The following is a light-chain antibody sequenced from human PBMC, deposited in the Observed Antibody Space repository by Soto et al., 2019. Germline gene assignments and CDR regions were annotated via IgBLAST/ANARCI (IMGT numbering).Light chain of an antibody. CDR2: WAS. CDR1: QSVLYSPNNKNF. CDR3: HHYHTPPWT. V-gene: IGKV4-1*01. J-gene: IGKJ1*01. Sequence: DIVMTQSPESLAVSLGETATINCKSSQSVLYSPNNKNFLSWYQQKPGQPPKLLIYWASTRESGVPYRFSGSGSGTDFTLTISSLQAEDVAVYYCHHYHTPPWTFGQGTNVEI.